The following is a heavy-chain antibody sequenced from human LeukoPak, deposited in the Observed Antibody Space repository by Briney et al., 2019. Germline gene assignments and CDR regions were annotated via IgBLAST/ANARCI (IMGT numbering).Heavy chain of an antibody. CDR2: IISFFGAA. D-gene: IGHD3-9*01. Sequence: SVKVSCKVSGGTFSSYAISWVRQAPGQGLEWMGGIISFFGAAHYIQKFQGRLTITADESTSTAYMELSSLTSEDTAVYYCTRDPSVDYDLLSHWFDPWGQGTLVTVSS. J-gene: IGHJ5*02. CDR3: TRDPSVDYDLLSHWFDP. CDR1: GGTFSSYA. V-gene: IGHV1-69*13.